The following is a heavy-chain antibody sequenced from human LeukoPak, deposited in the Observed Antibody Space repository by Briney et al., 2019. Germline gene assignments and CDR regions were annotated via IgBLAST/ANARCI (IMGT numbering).Heavy chain of an antibody. J-gene: IGHJ5*02. D-gene: IGHD6-19*01. Sequence: SETLSLTCTVSGGSISNHYWSWIRQPPGKGLEWIGYIYNSGSTNYNPTLKSRVTISVDTSKNQFSLKLSSVTAADTAVYYCARDIAVAGIGVDPWGQGTLVTVSS. CDR3: ARDIAVAGIGVDP. CDR1: GGSISNHY. V-gene: IGHV4-59*08. CDR2: IYNSGST.